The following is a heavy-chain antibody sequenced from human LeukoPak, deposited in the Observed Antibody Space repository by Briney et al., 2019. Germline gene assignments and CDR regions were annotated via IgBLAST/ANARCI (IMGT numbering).Heavy chain of an antibody. CDR1: GFTFSSHW. CDR2: IKQDGSEK. V-gene: IGHV3-7*02. J-gene: IGHJ5*02. Sequence: GGSLILSCAASGFTFSSHWMTWVRQAPGKGLEWVANIKQDGSEKYYVDSVKGRFTISRDNAKSSLYLQMNSLRAEDTAVYYCAGPTCLRGGYCSTNPWGQGTLVTVSS. D-gene: IGHD2-2*01. CDR3: AGPTCLRGGYCSTNP.